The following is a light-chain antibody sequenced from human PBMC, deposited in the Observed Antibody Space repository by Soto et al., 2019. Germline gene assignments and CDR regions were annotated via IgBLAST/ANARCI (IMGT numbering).Light chain of an antibody. CDR1: QSVSSN. CDR3: QQYNNWPYT. V-gene: IGKV3-15*01. CDR2: GAS. J-gene: IGKJ2*01. Sequence: EIVMTQSPATLSVSPGERATLSCSAIQSVSSNLAWYQQKPGQAPRLLIYGASTRATGIPARFSGSGSGTEFTLTMSSLQSEDFAVYYCQQYNNWPYTFGQGTKLEIK.